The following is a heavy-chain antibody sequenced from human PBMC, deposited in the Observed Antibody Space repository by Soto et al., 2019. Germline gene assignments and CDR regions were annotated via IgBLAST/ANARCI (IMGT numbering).Heavy chain of an antibody. J-gene: IGHJ6*02. D-gene: IGHD2-2*01. CDR2: ISGSVGKT. V-gene: IGHV3-23*01. CDR3: AKVTSARVFYFGLDV. CDR1: GFTFTSYA. Sequence: GGSLRLSCAASGFTFTSYAMSWVRQSPGKGLEWVAIISGSVGKTYYVDSVKGRFTISRDNSKNTLYLQMNSLRAEDTAVYHCAKVTSARVFYFGLDVWGQGTTVTVSS.